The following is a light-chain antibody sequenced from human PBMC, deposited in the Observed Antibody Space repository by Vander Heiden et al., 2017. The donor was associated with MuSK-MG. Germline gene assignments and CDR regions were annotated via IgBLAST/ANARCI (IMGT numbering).Light chain of an antibody. CDR1: QDISSHY. CDR3: QQYESSPQT. Sequence: EIVLTQSPGTLSLSPGERAALSCRASQDISSHYLAWYQGKPGQAPRLLIYAASSRASGIPDRFSGSESGTDFTLTITSLEPEDFAVYFCQQYESSPQTFGQGTKLEVK. J-gene: IGKJ2*01. V-gene: IGKV3-20*01. CDR2: AAS.